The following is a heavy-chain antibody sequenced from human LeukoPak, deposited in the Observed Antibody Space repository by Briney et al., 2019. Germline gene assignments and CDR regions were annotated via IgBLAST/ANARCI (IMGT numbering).Heavy chain of an antibody. CDR2: TYYSGNT. Sequence: SETLSLTCTVSGDSITSSYWSWIRQPPGKGLEWIAYTYYSGNTYYNPSLKGRVTISLDTSKSQFSLKVTPVTAADTAVYFCARGGYWFDSWGQGTLVTVSS. J-gene: IGHJ5*01. CDR3: ARGGYWFDS. V-gene: IGHV4-59*01. CDR1: GDSITSSY.